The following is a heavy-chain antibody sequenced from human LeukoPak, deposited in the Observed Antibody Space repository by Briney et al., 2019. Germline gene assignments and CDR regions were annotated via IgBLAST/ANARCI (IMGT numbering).Heavy chain of an antibody. CDR3: ALSLEQQLVRPLPFY. CDR2: ISYDGSNK. Sequence: GGSLRLSCAASGFTFSSYAIHWVRQAPGKGLEWVAVISYDGSNKYYADSVKGRFTISRDNSKNTLYLQMNSLRAEDTAVYYCALSLEQQLVRPLPFYWGQGTLVTVSS. D-gene: IGHD6-13*01. J-gene: IGHJ4*02. V-gene: IGHV3-30-3*01. CDR1: GFTFSSYA.